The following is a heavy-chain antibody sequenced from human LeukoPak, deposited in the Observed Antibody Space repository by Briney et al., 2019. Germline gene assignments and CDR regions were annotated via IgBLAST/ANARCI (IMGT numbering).Heavy chain of an antibody. J-gene: IGHJ2*01. CDR2: MNPNSGNT. CDR3: ARGLLRREGRTVVTPGWYFDL. CDR1: GYTFTSYD. V-gene: IGHV1-8*01. Sequence: ASVKVSCKASGYTFTSYDINWVRQATGQGLEWMGWMNPNSGNTGYAQKFQGRVTMTRNTSISTAYMELSSLRSEDTAVYYCARGLLRREGRTVVTPGWYFDLWGRGTLVTVSS. D-gene: IGHD4-23*01.